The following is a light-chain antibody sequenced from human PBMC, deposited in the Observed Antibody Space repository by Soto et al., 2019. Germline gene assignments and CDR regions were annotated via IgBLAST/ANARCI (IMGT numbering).Light chain of an antibody. CDR2: DVS. Sequence: QSALTQPASVSGSPGQSITISCTGTSSDVGGYNYVSWNQQHPGKAPILKIYDVSNRPSGVSNRFSGSKSGNTASLTISGLQAEAEADYYGCSYTSSSTRVFGGGTKLTVL. CDR1: SSDVGGYNY. CDR3: CSYTSSSTRV. J-gene: IGLJ2*01. V-gene: IGLV2-14*01.